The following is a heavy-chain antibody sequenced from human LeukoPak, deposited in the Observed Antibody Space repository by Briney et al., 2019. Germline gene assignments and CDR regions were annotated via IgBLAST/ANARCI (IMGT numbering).Heavy chain of an antibody. CDR3: AQSGRSTFWY. J-gene: IGHJ4*02. CDR1: GSRVSDYY. CDR2: IRDSGEA. V-gene: IGHV3-66*02. D-gene: IGHD2/OR15-2a*01. Sequence: PGGSLRLSCAVSGSRVSDYYMSWVRQAPGKGLEWVGLIRDSGEAFYADFVRGRFAISRDESENTLYLQMNSLRVEDTAVYFCAQSGRSTFWYWGQGALVSVSS.